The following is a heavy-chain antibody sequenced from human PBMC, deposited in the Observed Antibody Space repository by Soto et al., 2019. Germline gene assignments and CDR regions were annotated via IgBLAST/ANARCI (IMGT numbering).Heavy chain of an antibody. CDR1: GFTFSSYS. D-gene: IGHD2-2*01. CDR3: ARRENWYQLNWFDP. CDR2: ISSSSSTI. J-gene: IGHJ5*02. V-gene: IGHV3-48*01. Sequence: EVQLVESGGGLVQPGGSLRLSCAASGFTFSSYSMNWVRQAPGKGLEWVSYISSSSSTIYYADSVKGRFTISRDNAKNTLYLQMNSLRAEDPAVYYCARRENWYQLNWFDPWGQGTLVTVSS.